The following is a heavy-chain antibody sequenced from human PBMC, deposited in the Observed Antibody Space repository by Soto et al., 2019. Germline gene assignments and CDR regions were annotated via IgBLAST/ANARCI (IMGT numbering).Heavy chain of an antibody. CDR2: IIPIFGTA. V-gene: IGHV1-69*13. D-gene: IGHD2-2*01. CDR3: ARERGIVVVPPVSNQIYYYYGMDV. Sequence: ASVKVSCKASGGTFSSYAISWVRQAPGQGLEWMGGIIPIFGTANYAQKFQGRVTITADQSTSTAYMELSSLRSEDTAVYYCARERGIVVVPPVSNQIYYYYGMDVWGQGTTVTVSS. J-gene: IGHJ6*02. CDR1: GGTFSSYA.